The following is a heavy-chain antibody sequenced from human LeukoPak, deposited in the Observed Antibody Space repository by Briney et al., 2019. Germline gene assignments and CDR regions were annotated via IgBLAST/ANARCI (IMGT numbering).Heavy chain of an antibody. CDR2: INPNSGGT. CDR3: ARGVPGTYYYYYMDD. J-gene: IGHJ6*03. Sequence: ASVKVSCKASGYTFTGYYMRWVRQAPGQGLEWMGWINPNSGGTNYAQKFQGRVTMTRDTSITTAYMELTRLRSDDTAVYYCARGVPGTYYYYYMDDWGKGTTVTVSS. CDR1: GYTFTGYY. V-gene: IGHV1-2*02. D-gene: IGHD2-2*01.